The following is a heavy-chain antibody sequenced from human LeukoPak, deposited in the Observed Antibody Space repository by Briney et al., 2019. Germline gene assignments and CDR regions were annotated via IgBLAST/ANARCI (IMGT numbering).Heavy chain of an antibody. Sequence: WETLSLTCAVSGYSISSGYYWGWIRRPPGKGLEWIGSIYHSGSTYYNPSLKSRVTISVDTSKNQFSLKLSSVTAADTAVYYCARAPLGSYCSGGSCYFGVAFDIWGQGTMVTVSS. V-gene: IGHV4-38-2*01. J-gene: IGHJ3*02. CDR3: ARAPLGSYCSGGSCYFGVAFDI. D-gene: IGHD2-15*01. CDR1: GYSISSGYY. CDR2: IYHSGST.